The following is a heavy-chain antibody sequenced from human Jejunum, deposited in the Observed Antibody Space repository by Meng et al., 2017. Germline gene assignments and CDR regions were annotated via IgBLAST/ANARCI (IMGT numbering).Heavy chain of an antibody. Sequence: GESLKISCAASGFTVSTNYMTWVRQAPAKGLEWVSIINSGGTTYYADSVQGRFTISRDNSKNTLYLQMDSLRPEDTAVYYCARDHGNGLILGWGQGTQVTVSS. CDR1: GFTVSTNY. CDR3: ARDHGNGLILG. D-gene: IGHD4-23*01. CDR2: INSGGTT. V-gene: IGHV3-66*02. J-gene: IGHJ4*02.